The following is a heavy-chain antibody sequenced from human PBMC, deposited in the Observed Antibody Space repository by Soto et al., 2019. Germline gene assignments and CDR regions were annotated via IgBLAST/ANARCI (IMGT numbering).Heavy chain of an antibody. CDR3: ARESGYTGYDFRFFDS. V-gene: IGHV3-21*01. Sequence: GGSLRLSCAASGFTFSSYSMNWVRQTPGKGLEWVSSVSRTSTYIYYADSVRGRFTISRDNAKNSLYLQMNGLRAEDTAVYYCARESGYTGYDFRFFDSWGQGTLVTVSS. CDR2: VSRTSTYI. CDR1: GFTFSSYS. D-gene: IGHD5-12*01. J-gene: IGHJ4*02.